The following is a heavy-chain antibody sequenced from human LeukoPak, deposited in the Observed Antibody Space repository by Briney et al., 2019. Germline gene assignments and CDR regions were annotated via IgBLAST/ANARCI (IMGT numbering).Heavy chain of an antibody. Sequence: SETLSLTCTVSGGSISSYYWSWIRQPPGKGLEWIGYIYYSGSTNYNPSLKSRVTISVDTSKNQFSLKLSSVAAADTAVYYCARVPYCSGFDYWGQETRVTVSS. D-gene: IGHD3-10*01. CDR2: IYYSGST. CDR1: GGSISSYY. CDR3: ARVPYCSGFDY. J-gene: IGHJ4*02. V-gene: IGHV4-59*01.